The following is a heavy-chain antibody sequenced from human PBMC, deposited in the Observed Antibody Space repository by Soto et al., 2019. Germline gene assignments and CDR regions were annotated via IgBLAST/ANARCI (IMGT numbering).Heavy chain of an antibody. J-gene: IGHJ4*02. CDR2: FRGSGDDGTT. Sequence: TGGSLRLACAASGFTFSSYSMIWVRQDSGKGLEWVSGFRGSGDDGTTYYADSVKGRFTISRDNSKNMLFLQMNSLRAEDTAIYYCAKKVNSGSGSQYFDYWGQGTLVTVSS. D-gene: IGHD3-10*01. V-gene: IGHV3-23*01. CDR3: AKKVNSGSGSQYFDY. CDR1: GFTFSSYS.